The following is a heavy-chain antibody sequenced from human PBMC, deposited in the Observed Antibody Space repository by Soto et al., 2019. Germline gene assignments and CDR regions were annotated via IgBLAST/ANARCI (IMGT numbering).Heavy chain of an antibody. CDR3: ARYSFKPPLESRSKNTGVIGSDY. D-gene: IGHD2-21*01. Sequence: SETLSLTCTVSGGSISSYYWSWIRQPPGKGLEWIGYIYYSGSTNYNPSLKSRVTISVDTSKNQFSLKLSSVTAADTAVYYCARYSFKPPLESRSKNTGVIGSDYWGQGTLVTVSS. V-gene: IGHV4-59*08. J-gene: IGHJ4*02. CDR2: IYYSGST. CDR1: GGSISSYY.